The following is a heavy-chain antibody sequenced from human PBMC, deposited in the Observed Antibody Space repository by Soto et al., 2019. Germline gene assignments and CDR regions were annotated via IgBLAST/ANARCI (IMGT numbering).Heavy chain of an antibody. CDR2: MNPNSGNT. D-gene: IGHD3-16*01. J-gene: IGHJ5*02. CDR3: ARERGGSGLDP. CDR1: GYTFTSYD. V-gene: IGHV1-8*01. Sequence: QVQLVQSGAEVKKPGASVKVSCKASGYTFTSYDINWVRQATGQGLEWMGWMNPNSGNTAYAQKFQGRVTMTRNTSLSNGYMELGRLRSEDTAVYFWARERGGSGLDPWGQGTLVTVSS.